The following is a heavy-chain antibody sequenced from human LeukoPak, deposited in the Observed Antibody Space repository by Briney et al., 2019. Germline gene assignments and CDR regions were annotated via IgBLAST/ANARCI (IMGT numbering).Heavy chain of an antibody. CDR3: AKHVSGSLFYFDY. D-gene: IGHD3-10*01. V-gene: IGHV3-23*01. J-gene: IGHJ4*02. Sequence: GGSLRLSCAASGFTFRNCAMSWVRQAPGKGLEWVSGISGTGYNTYYADPVKGRFTISRDNSKNTLYLQMNSLGAEDTAVYYCAKHVSGSLFYFDYWGQRTLVTVSS. CDR2: ISGTGYNT. CDR1: GFTFRNCA.